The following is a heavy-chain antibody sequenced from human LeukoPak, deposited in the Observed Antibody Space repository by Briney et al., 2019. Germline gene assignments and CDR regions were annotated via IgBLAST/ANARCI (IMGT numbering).Heavy chain of an antibody. D-gene: IGHD6-6*01. J-gene: IGHJ6*03. CDR1: GGTFSSYT. Sequence: VASVKVSCKASGGTFSSYTISWVRQAPGQGLEWMGRIIPILGIANYAQKFQGRVTITADKSTSTAYMELSSLRSEDTAVYYCVRGPAARGYYMDVWGKGTMVTVSS. CDR3: VRGPAARGYYMDV. V-gene: IGHV1-69*02. CDR2: IIPILGIA.